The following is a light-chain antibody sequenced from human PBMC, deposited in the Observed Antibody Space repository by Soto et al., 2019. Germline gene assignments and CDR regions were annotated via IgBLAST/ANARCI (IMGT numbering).Light chain of an antibody. CDR2: DAS. V-gene: IGKV3D-20*02. Sequence: EIVLTQSPGTLSLSQGERATLSCRPSQSVTSTHLAWYQQKPGQAPRLLIYDASTRATGIPDRFSGSGSGTDFSLTISRVEPEDFAVYYCQQRSNWSPITFGQGTRLEIK. CDR1: QSVTSTH. CDR3: QQRSNWSPIT. J-gene: IGKJ5*01.